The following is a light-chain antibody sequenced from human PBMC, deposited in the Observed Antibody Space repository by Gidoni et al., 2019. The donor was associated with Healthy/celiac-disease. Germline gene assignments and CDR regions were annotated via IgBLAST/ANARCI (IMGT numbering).Light chain of an antibody. J-gene: IGKJ2*01. CDR2: DAY. V-gene: IGKV1-5*01. CDR1: QSISSW. CDR3: QQYNSYSL. Sequence: DIQMTQSPSTLSASVGDGVTSTCRASQSISSWLAWYQQKPGKAPKLLIYDAYSLESGVPSRFSGSGSGTEFTLTISSLQPDDLANYYCQQYNSYSLFGQGTKLEIK.